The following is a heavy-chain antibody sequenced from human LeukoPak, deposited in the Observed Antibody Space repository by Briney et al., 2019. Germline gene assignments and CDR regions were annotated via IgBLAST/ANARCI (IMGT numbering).Heavy chain of an antibody. CDR2: IKQDGSEK. Sequence: GGSLRLSCSASGFTFSSYWMSGVRQAPGKGLEGVANIKQDGSEKYYEDSVKGRFTISRDNAKNSLYLQMNSLRAEDTAVYYCARDKGDYDTSGSLFVFGGQGTLLTVSS. CDR1: GFTFSSYW. D-gene: IGHD3-22*01. J-gene: IGHJ1*01. CDR3: ARDKGDYDTSGSLFVF. V-gene: IGHV3-7*03.